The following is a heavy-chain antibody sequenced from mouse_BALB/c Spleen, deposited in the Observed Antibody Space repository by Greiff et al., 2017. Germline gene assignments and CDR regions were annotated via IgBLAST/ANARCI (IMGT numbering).Heavy chain of an antibody. D-gene: IGHD3-1*01. CDR2: INPSNGRT. V-gene: IGHV1S81*02. J-gene: IGHJ4*01. CDR1: GYTFTSYW. CDR3: ARSGAYYAMDY. Sequence: VKLQQPGAELVKPGASVKLSCKASGYTFTSYWMHWVKQRPGQGLEWIGEINPSNGRTNYNEKFKSKATLTVDKSSSTAYMQLSSLTSEDSAVYYCARSGAYYAMDYWGQGTSVTVSS.